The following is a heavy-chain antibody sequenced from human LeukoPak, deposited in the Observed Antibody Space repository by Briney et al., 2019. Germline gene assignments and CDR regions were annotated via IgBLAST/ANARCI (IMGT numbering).Heavy chain of an antibody. CDR1: GYMFTELS. V-gene: IGHV1-24*01. Sequence: ASVKVSCMVSGYMFTELSMHWVRQAPGKGLEWMGGFDPEDDEKMYAQKFQGRVTMTEDTSTDTAYMELSSLRSEDTAVYYCAAELSSGYFDYWGQGALVTVSS. CDR3: AAELSSGYFDY. CDR2: FDPEDDEK. J-gene: IGHJ4*02. D-gene: IGHD3-22*01.